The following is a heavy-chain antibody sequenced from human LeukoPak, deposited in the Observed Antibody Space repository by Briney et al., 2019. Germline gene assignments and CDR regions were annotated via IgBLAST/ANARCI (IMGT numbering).Heavy chain of an antibody. CDR3: ARFRITIFGVVITADAFDI. CDR1: GYTFTSYG. J-gene: IGHJ3*02. CDR2: ISAYNGNT. Sequence: ASVKVSCKASGYTFTSYGISWVRQAPGQGLEWMGWISAYNGNTNYAQKLQGRVTMTTDTYTSTAYMELRSLRSDDTAVYYCARFRITIFGVVITADAFDIWGQGTMVTVSS. V-gene: IGHV1-18*01. D-gene: IGHD3-3*01.